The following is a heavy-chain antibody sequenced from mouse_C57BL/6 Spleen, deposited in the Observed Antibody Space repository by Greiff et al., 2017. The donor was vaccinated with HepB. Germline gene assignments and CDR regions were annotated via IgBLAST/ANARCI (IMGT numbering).Heavy chain of an antibody. V-gene: IGHV1-82*01. CDR1: GYAFSSSW. CDR3: ARDSNWDEGDYFDY. CDR2: IYPGDGDT. J-gene: IGHJ2*01. D-gene: IGHD4-1*01. Sequence: QVQLKESGPELVKPGASVKISCKASGYAFSSSWMNWVKQRPGKGLEWIGRIYPGDGDTNYNGKFKGKATLTADKSSSTAYMQLSSLTSEDSAVYFCARDSNWDEGDYFDYWGQGTTLTVSS.